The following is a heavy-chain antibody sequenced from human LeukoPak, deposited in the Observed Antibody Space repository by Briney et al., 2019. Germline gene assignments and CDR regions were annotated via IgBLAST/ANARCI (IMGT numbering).Heavy chain of an antibody. Sequence: PSETLSLTCTVSGGSISSSSYYWGWIRQPPGKGLEWIGSIYYSGSTYYNPSLKSRVTISVDTSKNQFSLKLSSVTAADTAVYYCARVVRSVALPGRSYYYGSGSYYDAGDAFDIWGQGTMVTVSS. CDR1: GGSISSSSYY. V-gene: IGHV4-39*07. CDR2: IYYSGST. J-gene: IGHJ3*02. CDR3: ARVVRSVALPGRSYYYGSGSYYDAGDAFDI. D-gene: IGHD3-10*01.